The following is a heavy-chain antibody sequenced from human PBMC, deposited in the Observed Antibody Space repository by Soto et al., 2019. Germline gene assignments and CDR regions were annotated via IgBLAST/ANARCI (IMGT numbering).Heavy chain of an antibody. Sequence: QVQLVESGGGVVQPGRSLRLSCAASGFTFSSYGMHWVRQAPGKGLEWVAVIWYDGSNKYYADSVKGRFTISRDNSKNPLYLQMNSLRDEDTAVYYCARDGYCSGGSCYSVPVFDYWGQGTLVTVSS. J-gene: IGHJ4*02. D-gene: IGHD2-15*01. CDR1: GFTFSSYG. V-gene: IGHV3-33*01. CDR3: ARDGYCSGGSCYSVPVFDY. CDR2: IWYDGSNK.